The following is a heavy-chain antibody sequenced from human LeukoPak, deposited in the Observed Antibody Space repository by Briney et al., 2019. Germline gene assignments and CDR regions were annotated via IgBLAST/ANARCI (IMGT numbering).Heavy chain of an antibody. D-gene: IGHD3-22*01. V-gene: IGHV3-23*01. Sequence: PGGSLRLSCTASGFTFSNYAMSWVRQAPGKGLEWVSDISGSGGSTYYADSVKGRFTVSRDNSKSTLYLQMNSLRAEDTAVYYCAKSSYYDSSGYYREYYFDYWGQGTLVTVSS. J-gene: IGHJ4*02. CDR1: GFTFSNYA. CDR3: AKSSYYDSSGYYREYYFDY. CDR2: ISGSGGST.